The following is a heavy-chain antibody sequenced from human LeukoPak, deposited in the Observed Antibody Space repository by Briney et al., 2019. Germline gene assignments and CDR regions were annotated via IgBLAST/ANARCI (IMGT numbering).Heavy chain of an antibody. CDR3: AELGITMIGGV. D-gene: IGHD3-10*02. J-gene: IGHJ6*04. CDR1: GFSFSSYE. CDR2: ISSSGSTI. Sequence: GGSLRLSCAASGFSFSSYEMNWVRQAPGKGLEWVSYISSSGSTIYYADSVKDRFTISRDNAKNSLYLQMNSLRAEDTAVYYCAELGITMIGGVWGKGTTVTISS. V-gene: IGHV3-48*03.